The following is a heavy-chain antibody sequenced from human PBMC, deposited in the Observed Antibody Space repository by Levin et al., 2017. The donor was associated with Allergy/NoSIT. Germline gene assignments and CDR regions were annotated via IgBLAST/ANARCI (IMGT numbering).Heavy chain of an antibody. D-gene: IGHD3-10*01. CDR3: ARVGRGAFDI. J-gene: IGHJ3*02. V-gene: IGHV4-31*03. CDR1: GGSISSGGYY. CDR2: IYYSGST. Sequence: SETLSLTCTVSGGSISSGGYYWSWIRQHPGKGLEWIGYIYYSGSTYYNPSLKSRVTISVDTSKNQFSLKLSSVTAADTAVYYCARVGRGAFDIWGQGTMVTVSS.